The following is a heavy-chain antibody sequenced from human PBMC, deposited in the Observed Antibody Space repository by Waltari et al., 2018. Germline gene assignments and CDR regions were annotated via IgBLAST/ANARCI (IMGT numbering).Heavy chain of an antibody. D-gene: IGHD3-16*01. Sequence: QVQLVESGGGVVQPGRSLRLSCAASGFTFSSYGMHWVRQAPGKGLEWVAVIWYDGSNKYYADSVKGRFTISRDNSKNTLYLQMNSLRAEDTAVYYCAKKCGGGYFDYWGQGTLVTVSS. CDR2: IWYDGSNK. CDR3: AKKCGGGYFDY. J-gene: IGHJ4*02. CDR1: GFTFSSYG. V-gene: IGHV3-33*06.